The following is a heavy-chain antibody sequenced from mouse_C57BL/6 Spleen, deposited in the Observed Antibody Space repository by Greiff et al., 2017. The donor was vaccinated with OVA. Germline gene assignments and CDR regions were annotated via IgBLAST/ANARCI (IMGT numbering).Heavy chain of an antibody. CDR1: GYTFTSYW. D-gene: IGHD3-2*02. Sequence: VQLQQPGAELVRPGSSVKLSCKASGYTFTSYWMHWVKQRPIQGLEWIGNIDPSDSETHYNQKFKDKATLTVDKSSSTAYMQLSSLTSDDSAVYYCARKAQATGDSYFDYWGQGTTLTVSS. J-gene: IGHJ2*01. V-gene: IGHV1-52*01. CDR3: ARKAQATGDSYFDY. CDR2: IDPSDSET.